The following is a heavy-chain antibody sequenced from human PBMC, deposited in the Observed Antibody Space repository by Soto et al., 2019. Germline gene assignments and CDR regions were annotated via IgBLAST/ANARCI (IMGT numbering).Heavy chain of an antibody. D-gene: IGHD6-19*01. CDR1: GGSISSYY. Sequence: SETLSLTCTVSGGSISSYYWSWIRQPPGKGLEWIGYIYYSGSTNYNPSLKSRVTISVDTSKNQFSLKLNSVTAADTAVYYRARGFAIGWYTYYFDYWGQGPLVTVSS. CDR2: IYYSGST. V-gene: IGHV4-59*08. CDR3: ARGFAIGWYTYYFDY. J-gene: IGHJ4*02.